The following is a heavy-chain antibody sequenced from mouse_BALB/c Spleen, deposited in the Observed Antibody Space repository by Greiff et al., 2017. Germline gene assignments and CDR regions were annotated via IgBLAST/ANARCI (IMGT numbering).Heavy chain of an antibody. CDR1: GDSITSGY. Sequence: EVQLVESGPSLVKPSQTLSLTCSVTGDSITSGYWTWIRKFPGNKLEYMGYISYSGSTYYNPSLKSRISITRDTSKNQYYLQLNSVTTEDTATYYCANYGNYFDGFAYWGQGTLVTVSA. V-gene: IGHV3-8*02. D-gene: IGHD2-1*01. CDR3: ANYGNYFDGFAY. CDR2: ISYSGST. J-gene: IGHJ3*01.